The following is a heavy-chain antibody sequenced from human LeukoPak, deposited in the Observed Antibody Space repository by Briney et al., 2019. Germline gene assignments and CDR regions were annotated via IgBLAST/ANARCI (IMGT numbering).Heavy chain of an antibody. D-gene: IGHD3-9*01. Sequence: SVKVSCKASGGTFSSYAISWVRQAPGQGLEWMGRIIPILGIANYAQKLQGRVTMTTDTSTSTTYMELRSLRSDDTAVYYCARDFDILTGYYWENWGQGTLVTVSS. J-gene: IGHJ4*02. CDR3: ARDFDILTGYYWEN. CDR2: IIPILGIA. CDR1: GGTFSSYA. V-gene: IGHV1-69*04.